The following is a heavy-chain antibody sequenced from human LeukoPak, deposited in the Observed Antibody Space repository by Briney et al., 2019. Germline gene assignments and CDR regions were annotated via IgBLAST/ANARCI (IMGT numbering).Heavy chain of an antibody. Sequence: SQTLSLTCAVSGVSISSGGYYWSWIRQPPGKGLEWIGEINHSGSTNYNPSLKSRVTISVDTSKNQFSLKLSSVTAADTAVYYCARGRAQQQLPYYFDYWGQGTLVTVSS. J-gene: IGHJ4*02. CDR2: INHSGST. V-gene: IGHV4-30-2*01. CDR1: GVSISSGGYY. D-gene: IGHD6-13*01. CDR3: ARGRAQQQLPYYFDY.